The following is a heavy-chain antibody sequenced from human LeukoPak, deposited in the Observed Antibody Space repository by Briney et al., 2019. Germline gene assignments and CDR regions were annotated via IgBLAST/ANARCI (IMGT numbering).Heavy chain of an antibody. V-gene: IGHV3-48*01. D-gene: IGHD3-22*01. CDR2: ISSSSSTI. CDR1: GFTFSSYS. Sequence: PGESLRLSCAASGFTFSSYSMNCVRQAPGKGLEWVSYISSSSSTIYYADSVKGRFTISRDNAKNSLYLQMNSLRAEDTAVYYCARGLPHYYDSSGSHYFDYWGQGTLVTVSS. CDR3: ARGLPHYYDSSGSHYFDY. J-gene: IGHJ4*02.